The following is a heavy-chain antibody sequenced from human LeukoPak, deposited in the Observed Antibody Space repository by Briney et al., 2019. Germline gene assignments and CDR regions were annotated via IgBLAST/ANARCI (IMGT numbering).Heavy chain of an antibody. D-gene: IGHD4-23*01. CDR1: GFTFSSYG. V-gene: IGHV3-30*18. Sequence: GGSLRLSCAASGFTFSSYGMHWVRQAPGKGLEWVAVISYDGSNKYYADSVKGRFTISRDNSKNTLYLQMNSLRAEDTAVYYCAKDIAIDYGGNSYYYYGMDVWGQGTTVTVSS. CDR2: ISYDGSNK. J-gene: IGHJ6*02. CDR3: AKDIAIDYGGNSYYYYGMDV.